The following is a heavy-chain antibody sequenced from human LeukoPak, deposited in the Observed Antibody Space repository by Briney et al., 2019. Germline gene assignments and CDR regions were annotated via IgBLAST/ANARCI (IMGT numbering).Heavy chain of an antibody. CDR2: ISSSGSTI. CDR3: AKDTPSWAFDI. Sequence: GGSLRLSCAASGFTFSSYEMNWVRQAPGKGLEWVSYISSSGSTIYYADSVKGRFTISRDNAKNSLYLQMNSLRAEDTAVYYCAKDTPSWAFDIWGQGTMVTVSS. CDR1: GFTFSSYE. J-gene: IGHJ3*02. V-gene: IGHV3-48*03.